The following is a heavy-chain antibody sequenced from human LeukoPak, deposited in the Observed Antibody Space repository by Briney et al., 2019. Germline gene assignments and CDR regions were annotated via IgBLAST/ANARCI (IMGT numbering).Heavy chain of an antibody. CDR2: MSPSSGNT. Sequence: ASVKVSCKASGYTFTSYDLNWVRQATGQGLEWMGWMSPSSGNTGYAQKFQGRVTMTRNTSISTAYMELSSLRSEDTAMYYCARGLRRGYSGYGGYWGQGTLVTVSS. CDR1: GYTFTSYD. D-gene: IGHD5-12*01. CDR3: ARGLRRGYSGYGGY. J-gene: IGHJ4*02. V-gene: IGHV1-8*01.